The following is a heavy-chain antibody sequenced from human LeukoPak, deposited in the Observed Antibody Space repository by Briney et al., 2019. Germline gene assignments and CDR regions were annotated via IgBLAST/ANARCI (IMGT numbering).Heavy chain of an antibody. CDR2: IEQVGGET. CDR1: GFISGSDW. J-gene: IGHJ4*02. CDR3: ARRGIISGCYWAYYFDY. V-gene: IGHV3-7*01. Sequence: PGGSLRLSCAASGFISGSDWMTWVRHAPGEWREWVANIEQVGGETYYVDSVKGRFTISRDNAKNSLSLQMNSLRAEDTAVYYCARRGIISGCYWAYYFDYWGQGTLVTVSS. D-gene: IGHD6-19*01.